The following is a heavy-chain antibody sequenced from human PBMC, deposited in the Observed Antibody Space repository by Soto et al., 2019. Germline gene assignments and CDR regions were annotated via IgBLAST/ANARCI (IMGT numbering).Heavy chain of an antibody. CDR2: ISGSGGST. V-gene: IGHV3-23*01. Sequence: EVQLLESGGGLVQPGGSLRLSCAASGFTFSNYAMTWVRQAPGKGLEWVSAISGSGGSTYYADSVKGRFTISRDNSKNTLDLQMDSLRAEDTAVYYCANPPPTMESTIYYYYGMDVWGQGTTVTVSS. CDR3: ANPPPTMESTIYYYYGMDV. J-gene: IGHJ6*02. D-gene: IGHD1-26*01. CDR1: GFTFSNYA.